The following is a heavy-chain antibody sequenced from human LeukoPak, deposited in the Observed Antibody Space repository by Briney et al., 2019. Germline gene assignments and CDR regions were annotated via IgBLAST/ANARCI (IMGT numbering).Heavy chain of an antibody. V-gene: IGHV4-30-2*01. J-gene: IGHJ4*02. CDR3: ARAAIGGNFDY. Sequence: SETLSLTCAVSGGSISSGGYSWSWIRQPPGKGLEWIGYIYHSGSTYYNPSLKSRVTISVDRSKNQFSLKLSSVTAADTAVYYCARAAIGGNFDYWGQGTLVTVSS. D-gene: IGHD2-21*01. CDR2: IYHSGST. CDR1: GGSISSGGYS.